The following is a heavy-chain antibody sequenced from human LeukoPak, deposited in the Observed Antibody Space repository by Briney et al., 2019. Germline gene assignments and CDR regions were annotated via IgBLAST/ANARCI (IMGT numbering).Heavy chain of an antibody. D-gene: IGHD6-13*01. CDR3: ARSWQGAAGIKNYFDY. J-gene: IGHJ4*02. CDR1: GFTVSSIY. CDR2: IYSGGST. V-gene: IGHV3-53*01. Sequence: LGGSLRLSCAASGFTVSSIYMSWVRQAPGKGLEWVSIIYSGGSTYYADSVKGRFTISRDNSRNTLYLEMSSLRAEDTAVYYCARSWQGAAGIKNYFDYWGQGTLVTVSS.